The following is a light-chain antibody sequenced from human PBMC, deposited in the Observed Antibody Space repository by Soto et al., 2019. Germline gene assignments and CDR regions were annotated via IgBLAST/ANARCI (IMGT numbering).Light chain of an antibody. CDR3: VLYMGSGISV. V-gene: IGLV8-61*01. CDR1: SGSVSTSNY. CDR2: STY. Sequence: QTVVTQEPSFSVSPGGTVTLTCGLSSGSVSTSNYPSLYQQTPGQAPRTLIYSTYTRSSGVPDRFSGSILGNKAALTITGAQADDESDYYCVLYMGSGISVFGGGTKLTVL. J-gene: IGLJ2*01.